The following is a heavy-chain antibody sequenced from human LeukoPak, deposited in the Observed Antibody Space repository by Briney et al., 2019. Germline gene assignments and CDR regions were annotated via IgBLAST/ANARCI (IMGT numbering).Heavy chain of an antibody. CDR1: GYTFTSNY. J-gene: IGHJ5*02. CDR3: ARVVGGYCSGGSCYWFDP. Sequence: ASVKVSCKAFGYTFTSNYMHWVRQAPGQGPEWMGVVSPSGGSTTYAQKFQGRVTLTRDMSTSTDYLELSSLRSEDTAVYYCARVVGGYCSGGSCYWFDPWGQGTLVTVSS. D-gene: IGHD2-15*01. CDR2: VSPSGGST. V-gene: IGHV1-46*01.